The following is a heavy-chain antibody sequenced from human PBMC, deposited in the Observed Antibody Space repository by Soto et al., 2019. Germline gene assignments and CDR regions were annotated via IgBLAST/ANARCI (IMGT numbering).Heavy chain of an antibody. CDR2: ISYDGSNK. Sequence: QVQLVESGGGVVQPGRSLRLSCAASGFTFSSYAMHWVRQAPGKGLEWVAIISYDGSNKYYADSVKGRFTISRDNSKNTLYLQMNSLRAEETAVYYCARANWGSSWYFDLWGRGTLVTVSS. V-gene: IGHV3-30-3*01. CDR3: ARANWGSSWYFDL. J-gene: IGHJ2*01. CDR1: GFTFSSYA. D-gene: IGHD7-27*01.